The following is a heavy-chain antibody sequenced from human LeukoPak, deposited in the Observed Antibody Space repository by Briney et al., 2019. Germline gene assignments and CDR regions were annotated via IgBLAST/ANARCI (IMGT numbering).Heavy chain of an antibody. Sequence: GGSLRLSCAASGFTFSSHAMSWVRRAPGKGLEWVSGLIENGATTYYADSVKGRFTISRDNSRNTMYLQVNSLRVEDTAVYYCVKDYQVGNSPAFGDYWGQGTLVTISS. CDR2: LIENGATT. D-gene: IGHD1-26*01. V-gene: IGHV3-23*01. CDR1: GFTFSSHA. CDR3: VKDYQVGNSPAFGDY. J-gene: IGHJ4*02.